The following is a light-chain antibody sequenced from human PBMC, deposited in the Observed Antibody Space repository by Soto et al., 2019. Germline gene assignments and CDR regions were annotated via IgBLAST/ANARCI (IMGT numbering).Light chain of an antibody. J-gene: IGLJ2*01. Sequence: QSALTQPPSSSGSPGQSVPISCAGTGSDIAVYDFVSWYQQHPDKAPKLIFYEVHKRPSGVPDRFYASKSGRTASLTVSGLQAEDEADYYCSSFAGDNTLVFGGGTKLTVL. CDR3: SSFAGDNTLV. CDR2: EVH. V-gene: IGLV2-8*01. CDR1: GSDIAVYDF.